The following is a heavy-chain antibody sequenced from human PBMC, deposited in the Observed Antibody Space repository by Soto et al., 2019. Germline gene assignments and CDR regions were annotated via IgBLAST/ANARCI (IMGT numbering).Heavy chain of an antibody. D-gene: IGHD1-26*01. CDR1: GFTFSSYG. CDR2: ISYDGSNK. V-gene: IGHV3-30*18. J-gene: IGHJ4*02. CDR3: AKTLPGVGATTSFDY. Sequence: QVQLVESGGGVVQPGRSLRLSCAASGFTFSSYGMHWVRQAPGKGLEWVAVISYDGSNKYYADSVKGRFTISRDNSKNTLYLPMNSLRAEDTAVYYCAKTLPGVGATTSFDYWGQGTLVTVSS.